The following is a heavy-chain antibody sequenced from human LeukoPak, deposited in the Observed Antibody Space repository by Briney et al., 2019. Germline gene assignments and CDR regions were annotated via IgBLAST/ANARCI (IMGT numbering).Heavy chain of an antibody. Sequence: SETLSLTCTVSGYSISSGYYWGWIRQPPGKGLEWIGSIYHSGRTFYNPSLKSRVTISVDTSKNQFSLKLSSVTAADTAVYYCARNRASRLWFDPWGQGTLVTVSS. CDR2: IYHSGRT. J-gene: IGHJ5*02. CDR3: ARNRASRLWFDP. CDR1: GYSISSGYY. D-gene: IGHD2/OR15-2a*01. V-gene: IGHV4-38-2*02.